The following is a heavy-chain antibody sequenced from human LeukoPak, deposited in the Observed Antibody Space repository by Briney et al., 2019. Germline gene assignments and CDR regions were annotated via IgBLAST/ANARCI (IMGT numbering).Heavy chain of an antibody. V-gene: IGHV3-53*01. CDR2: IYSGGST. D-gene: IGHD3-22*01. CDR3: ARGYYDSSGYYPEVAFDI. Sequence: GGSLRLSCAASGFTVSSNYMSWVRQAPGKGLEWVSVIYSGGSTYYADSVKGRFTISRDNSKNTLYLQMSSLRAEGTAVYYCARGYYDSSGYYPEVAFDIWGQGTMVTVSS. CDR1: GFTVSSNY. J-gene: IGHJ3*02.